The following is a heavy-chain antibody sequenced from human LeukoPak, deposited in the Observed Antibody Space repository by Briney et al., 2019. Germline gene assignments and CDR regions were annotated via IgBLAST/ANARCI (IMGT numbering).Heavy chain of an antibody. V-gene: IGHV5-51*01. J-gene: IGHJ5*02. CDR3: ARLGRRSDRYYYDPGGWFDP. CDR1: GYSFTSYW. CDR2: IYPGDSDT. D-gene: IGHD3-22*01. Sequence: GESLKISCKGSGYSFTSYWIGWVRQMPGKGLEWMGIIYPGDSDTRYSPSFQGQVTISADKSISTAYLQWSSLKASDTAMYYCARLGRRSDRYYYDPGGWFDPWGQGTLVTVSS.